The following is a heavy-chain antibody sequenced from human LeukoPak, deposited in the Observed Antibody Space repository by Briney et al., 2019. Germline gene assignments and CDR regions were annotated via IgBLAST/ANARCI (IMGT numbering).Heavy chain of an antibody. Sequence: SETLSLTCTVSGGSISSYYWSWIRQPPGKGLEWIGYIYYSGSTNYNPSLKSRVTISVDTSKNQFSLKLSSVTAADTAVYYCARGSWGGSRGLGFNYYMDVWGKGTTVTVSS. CDR2: IYYSGST. J-gene: IGHJ6*03. CDR1: GGSISSYY. V-gene: IGHV4-59*01. D-gene: IGHD2-15*01. CDR3: ARGSWGGSRGLGFNYYMDV.